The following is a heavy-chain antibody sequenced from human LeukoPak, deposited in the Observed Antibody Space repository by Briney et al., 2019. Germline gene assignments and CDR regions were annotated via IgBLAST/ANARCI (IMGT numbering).Heavy chain of an antibody. J-gene: IGHJ4*02. CDR2: IYYSGST. CDR1: GGSISSYY. V-gene: IGHV4-59*08. D-gene: IGHD3-3*02. CDR3: ARQRSFLESTATVDY. Sequence: SETLSLTCTVSGGSISSYYWSWIRQPPGKGLEWIGYIYYSGSTTYNPSLKSRVTISVDTSKNQFSLRLSSVTAADTAVYYCARQRSFLESTATVDYWGQGTLVTVSS.